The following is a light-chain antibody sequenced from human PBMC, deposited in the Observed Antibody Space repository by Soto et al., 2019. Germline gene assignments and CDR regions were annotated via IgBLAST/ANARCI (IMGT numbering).Light chain of an antibody. J-gene: IGLJ1*01. CDR3: CSYAGSSTYV. CDR1: SGDGGGYNL. V-gene: IGLV2-23*02. Sequence: QSVLTQAAAGSGAPGQSITISCTGTSGDGGGYNLVSWYQHPPGKAPKVMIYEVSKRPSGVPNRFSGSKSGNTASLTISGLQAEDEADYYCCSYAGSSTYVFGTGTKVTVL. CDR2: EVS.